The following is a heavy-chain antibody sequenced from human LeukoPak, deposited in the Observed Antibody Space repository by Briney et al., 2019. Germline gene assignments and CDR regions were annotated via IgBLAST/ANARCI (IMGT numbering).Heavy chain of an antibody. CDR2: IYYSWST. V-gene: IGHV4-39*01. D-gene: IGHD1-14*01. Sequence: SETLSLTCSVSGGSISSSSYYWGWIRQPPGKGLERIGGIYYSWSTYYNPSLKSRLTISVVTSKNQFSMKLTAVTAPDTAVHYSARPISGPRGWFAPWGKGTLATVSP. J-gene: IGHJ5*02. CDR1: GGSISSSSYY. CDR3: ARPISGPRGWFAP.